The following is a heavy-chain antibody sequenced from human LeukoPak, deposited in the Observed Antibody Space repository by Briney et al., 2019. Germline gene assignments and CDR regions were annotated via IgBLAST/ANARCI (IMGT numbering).Heavy chain of an antibody. CDR3: ARDDPFTVFDP. D-gene: IGHD4-17*01. CDR2: ISPSGGST. Sequence: ASVKVSCKASGYTFTSYYMHWVRQAPGQGLEWMGIISPSGGSTSYAQKFQGRVTMTRDTSTSTVYMELSSLRSEDTAVYYCARDDPFTVFDPWGQGTLVTASS. CDR1: GYTFTSYY. V-gene: IGHV1-46*01. J-gene: IGHJ5*02.